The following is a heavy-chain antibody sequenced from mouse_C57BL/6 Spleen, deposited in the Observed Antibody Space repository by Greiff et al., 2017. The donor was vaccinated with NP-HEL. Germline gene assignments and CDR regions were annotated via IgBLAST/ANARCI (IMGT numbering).Heavy chain of an antibody. CDR1: GFTFSDYY. J-gene: IGHJ4*01. V-gene: IGHV5-16*01. CDR3: ARDGGLRDAMDY. Sequence: EVKLVESEGGLVQPGSSMKLSCTASGFTFSDYYMAWVRQVPEKGLEWVANINYDGSSTYYLDSLKSRFIISRDNAKNILYLQMSSLKSEDTATYYCARDGGLRDAMDYWGQGTSVTVSS. CDR2: INYDGSST. D-gene: IGHD2-4*01.